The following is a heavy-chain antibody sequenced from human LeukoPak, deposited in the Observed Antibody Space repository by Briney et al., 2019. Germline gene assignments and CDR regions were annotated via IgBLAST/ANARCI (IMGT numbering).Heavy chain of an antibody. D-gene: IGHD6-13*01. J-gene: IGHJ4*02. CDR2: TYYRSKWYN. CDR3: ARVSSSWSPSLSVTHYFDY. Sequence: SQTLSLTCAISGDSVSSNSAAWNWIRQSPSRGLEWLGRTYYRSKWYNDYAVSVKSRITINPDTSKNQFSLQLSSVTPEDTAVYYCARVSSSWSPSLSVTHYFDYWGQGTLVTVSS. V-gene: IGHV6-1*01. CDR1: GDSVSSNSAA.